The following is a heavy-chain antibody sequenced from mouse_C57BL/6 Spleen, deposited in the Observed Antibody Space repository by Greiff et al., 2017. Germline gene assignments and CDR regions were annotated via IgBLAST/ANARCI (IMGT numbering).Heavy chain of an antibody. D-gene: IGHD1-1*01. Sequence: VQLKESEGGLVQPGSSMKLSCTASGFTFSDYYMAWVRQVPEKGLEWVANINYDGSSTYYLDSLKSRFIISRDNAKNILYLQMSSLKSEDTATYYCARDGRYYGSMDYWGQGTTLTVSS. V-gene: IGHV5-16*01. J-gene: IGHJ2*01. CDR1: GFTFSDYY. CDR3: ARDGRYYGSMDY. CDR2: INYDGSST.